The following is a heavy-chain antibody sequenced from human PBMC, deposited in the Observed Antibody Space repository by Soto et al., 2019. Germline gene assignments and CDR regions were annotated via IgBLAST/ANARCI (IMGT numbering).Heavy chain of an antibody. D-gene: IGHD1-26*01. Sequence: QVQLVQSGAEVKKPGASVKVSCKASGYTFTSYGISWVRQAPGQGLEWMGWISAYNGNTNYAQKLQGRITMTTDTSTSTAYMEPRSLRSDDTAVYYCARDILLRGGSRPIPLDYWGQGTLVTVSS. J-gene: IGHJ4*02. CDR1: GYTFTSYG. CDR3: ARDILLRGGSRPIPLDY. V-gene: IGHV1-18*01. CDR2: ISAYNGNT.